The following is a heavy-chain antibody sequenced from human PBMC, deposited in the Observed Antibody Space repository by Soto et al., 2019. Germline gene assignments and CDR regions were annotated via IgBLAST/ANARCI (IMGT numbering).Heavy chain of an antibody. D-gene: IGHD6-19*01. Sequence: EVQLLESGGGLVQPGGSLRLSCVGSGFFFSSYTMTWVRQAPGKGLEWVSSFSATSENTYYADSERGRFTISRDNSKNTLFLKMNSLTAEDTAMYYCAKARDQQWVRLPFDYWGQGILVIVSS. CDR3: AKARDQQWVRLPFDY. J-gene: IGHJ4*02. CDR1: GFFFSSYT. CDR2: FSATSENT. V-gene: IGHV3-23*01.